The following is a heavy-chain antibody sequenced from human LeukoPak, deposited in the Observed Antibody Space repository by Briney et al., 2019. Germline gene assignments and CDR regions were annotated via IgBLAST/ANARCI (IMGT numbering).Heavy chain of an antibody. V-gene: IGHV1-18*01. J-gene: IGHJ4*02. CDR3: ARVYYDILTGYYPSDLDY. CDR2: ISAYNGNT. Sequence: ASEKVSCKASGYTFTSYGISWVRQAPGQGLEWMGWISAYNGNTNYAQKLQGRVTMTTDTSTRTAYMELRSLRSDDTAVYYCARVYYDILTGYYPSDLDYWGQGTLVTVSS. D-gene: IGHD3-9*01. CDR1: GYTFTSYG.